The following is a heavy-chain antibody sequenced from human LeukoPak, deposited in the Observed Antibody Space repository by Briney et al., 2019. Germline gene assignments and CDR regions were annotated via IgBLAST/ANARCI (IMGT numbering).Heavy chain of an antibody. D-gene: IGHD2-15*01. CDR2: ISSWSSYS. V-gene: IGHV3-11*03. CDR1: GFSFSDYY. J-gene: IGHJ3*02. Sequence: SGGSLRLSCAASGFSFSDYYMSWIRQAPGKGLEWTSYISSWSSYSTYADSVKGRFTISRDNAKNSLYLQMNSLRAEDTAVYYCAGSRVPGAVDIWGQGTMVTVSS. CDR3: AGSRVPGAVDI.